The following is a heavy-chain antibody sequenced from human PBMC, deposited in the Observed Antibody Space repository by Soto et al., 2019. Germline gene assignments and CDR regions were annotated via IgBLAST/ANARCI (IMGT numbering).Heavy chain of an antibody. D-gene: IGHD2-21*02. V-gene: IGHV4-30-2*01. CDR2: VYHSGNP. CDR3: ARLALVTRIFDY. Sequence: SETLSLTCAVSGGSISSGGYSWSWIRQPPGKGLEWIGYVYHSGNPYYNPSFKGRVTISLDRSKNQFPLELGSVTAADTAVYYCARLALVTRIFDYWGQGTLVTVSS. J-gene: IGHJ4*02. CDR1: GGSISSGGYS.